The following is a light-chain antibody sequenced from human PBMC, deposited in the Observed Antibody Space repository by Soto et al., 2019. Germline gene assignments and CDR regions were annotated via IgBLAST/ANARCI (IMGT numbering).Light chain of an antibody. CDR3: GSYTSATTWV. J-gene: IGLJ3*02. Sequence: QSVLTQPPSASGTPGQRVTISCSGSSSNIGSNYVYWYQQLPGTAPKLIIYRVINRPSGISDRFSGSKSGNSASLSISGLQPEDEASYFCGSYTSATTWVFGGGTKLTVL. V-gene: IGLV1-47*01. CDR2: RVI. CDR1: SSNIGSNY.